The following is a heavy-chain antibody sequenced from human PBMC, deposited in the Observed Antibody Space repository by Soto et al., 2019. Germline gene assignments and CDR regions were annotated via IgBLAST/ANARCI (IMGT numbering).Heavy chain of an antibody. CDR2: ISAYNGNT. CDR3: ARGTRGYYYDSSGYYFDY. V-gene: IGHV1-18*01. CDR1: GYTFTSYG. Sequence: QVQLVQSGAEVKKPGASVKVSCKASGYTFTSYGISWVRQAPGQGLEWMGWISAYNGNTNYAQKLQGRVTMTTDTSTRTAYMELRSLRSDDTAVYYCARGTRGYYYDSSGYYFDYWGQGTLVTVSS. J-gene: IGHJ4*02. D-gene: IGHD3-22*01.